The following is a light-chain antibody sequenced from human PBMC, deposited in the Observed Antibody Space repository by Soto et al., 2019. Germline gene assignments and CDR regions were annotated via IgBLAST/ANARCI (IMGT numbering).Light chain of an antibody. V-gene: IGKV1-5*01. CDR1: QSISSS. CDR3: QQYSVYRT. J-gene: IGKJ1*01. CDR2: DAS. Sequence: DIQMTQSPSTLSASVGDRVTITCRASQSISSSLAWYQHRPGKAPKLLIYDASSLESGVPSRFSGSGSGTEFTLIISSLQPDDFATYYCQQYSVYRTLGQGTKVDIK.